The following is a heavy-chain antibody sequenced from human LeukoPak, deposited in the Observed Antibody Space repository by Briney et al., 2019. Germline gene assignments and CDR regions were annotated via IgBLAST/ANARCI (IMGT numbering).Heavy chain of an antibody. V-gene: IGHV4-39*07. D-gene: IGHD5-18*01. CDR1: GGSISSSSYY. CDR3: AGTSGSSYGPDAFDI. J-gene: IGHJ3*02. CDR2: IYYSGST. Sequence: SETLSLTCTVSGGSISSSSYYWGWIRQPPGKGLEWIGSIYYSGSTYYNPSLKSRVTISVDTSKNQFSLKLSSVTAADTAVYYCAGTSGSSYGPDAFDIWGQGTMVTVSS.